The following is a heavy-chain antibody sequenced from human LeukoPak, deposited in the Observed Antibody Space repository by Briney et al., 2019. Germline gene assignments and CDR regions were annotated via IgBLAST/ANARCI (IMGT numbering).Heavy chain of an antibody. CDR1: GLTVRNFD. J-gene: IGHJ4*02. CDR2: ISTSGSTV. CDR3: AHSLVDY. Sequence: GGSLRLSCAGSGLTVRNFDVNWVRQAPGKGLEWVSYISTSGSTVYYADSVKGRFTISRDNAKNSLYLQMNSLRAEDTAVYYCAHSLVDYWGQGTLVTVSS. V-gene: IGHV3-48*01. D-gene: IGHD5-18*01.